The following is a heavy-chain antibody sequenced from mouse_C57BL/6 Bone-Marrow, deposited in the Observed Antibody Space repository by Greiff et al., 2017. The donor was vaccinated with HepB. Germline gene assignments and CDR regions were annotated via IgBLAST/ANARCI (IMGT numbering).Heavy chain of an antibody. CDR3: AREQLRLFAY. Sequence: EVKLVESGGGLVKPGGSLKLSCAASGFTFSSYTMSWVRQTPEKRLEWVATISGGGGNTYYPDSVKGRFTISRDNAKNTLYLQMSSLRSEDTALYYCAREQLRLFAYWGQGTLVTVSA. V-gene: IGHV5-9*01. CDR2: ISGGGGNT. D-gene: IGHD3-2*02. CDR1: GFTFSSYT. J-gene: IGHJ3*01.